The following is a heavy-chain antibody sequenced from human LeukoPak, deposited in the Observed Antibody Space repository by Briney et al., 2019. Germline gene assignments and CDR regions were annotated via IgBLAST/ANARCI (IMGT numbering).Heavy chain of an antibody. V-gene: IGHV3-23*01. D-gene: IGHD3-10*01. CDR2: ISGSGGST. Sequence: PGGSLRLPCAASGFTFSSYAMSWVRQAPGKGLEWFSAISGSGGSTYYADSVKGRFTISRDDSKNTLYLQMNSLRAEDTAVYYCAKDRRFGELWPFDYWGQGTLVTVSS. CDR1: GFTFSSYA. CDR3: AKDRRFGELWPFDY. J-gene: IGHJ4*02.